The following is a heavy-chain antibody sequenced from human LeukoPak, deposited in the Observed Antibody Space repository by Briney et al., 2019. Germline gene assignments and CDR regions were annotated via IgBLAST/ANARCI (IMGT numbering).Heavy chain of an antibody. CDR3: ARDLRGYSSSSPD. J-gene: IGHJ4*02. CDR1: GYTFTSYF. V-gene: IGHV1-46*01. Sequence: ASVKVSCKASGYTFTSYFMYWVRQAPGQGLEWMGLINPRGGNTRYAQKFQGRVTMTRDTSTSTVYMELSSLRSDDTAVYYCARDLRGYSSSSPDWGQGTLVTVSS. D-gene: IGHD6-6*01. CDR2: INPRGGNT.